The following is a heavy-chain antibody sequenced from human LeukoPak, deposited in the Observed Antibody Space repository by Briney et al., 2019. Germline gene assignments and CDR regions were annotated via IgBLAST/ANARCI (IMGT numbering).Heavy chain of an antibody. CDR1: GGSISSYY. D-gene: IGHD6-13*01. V-gene: IGHV4-59*01. Sequence: SETLSLTCTVSGGSISSYYWSWIRQPPGKGLEWIGYIYYSGSTNYNPSLKSRVTISVDTSKNQFSLKLSPVTAADTAVYYCARYSSSWYDGPPEMYYFDYWGQGTLVTVSS. CDR2: IYYSGST. J-gene: IGHJ4*02. CDR3: ARYSSSWYDGPPEMYYFDY.